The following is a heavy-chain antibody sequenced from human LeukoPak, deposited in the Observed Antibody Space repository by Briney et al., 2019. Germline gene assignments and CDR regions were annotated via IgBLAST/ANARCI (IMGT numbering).Heavy chain of an antibody. D-gene: IGHD5-24*01. Sequence: PGGSLRLPCAASGFTFSSSSMNWVRQAPGKGLEWVSYLSSSGSTIYYADSAKGRFTISRDNAKNSLYLQMNSLRAEDTAVYYCARAAGWLQLGNPIDYWGQGTLVTVSS. J-gene: IGHJ4*02. CDR1: GFTFSSSS. V-gene: IGHV3-48*04. CDR3: ARAAGWLQLGNPIDY. CDR2: LSSSGSTI.